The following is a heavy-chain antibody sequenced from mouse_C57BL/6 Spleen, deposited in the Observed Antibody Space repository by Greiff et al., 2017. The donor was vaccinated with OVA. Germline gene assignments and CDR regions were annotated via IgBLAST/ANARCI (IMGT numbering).Heavy chain of an antibody. CDR2: IDPETGGT. CDR3: TRGRLAWFAY. Sequence: QVQLQQSGAELVRPGASVTLSCKASGYTFTDYEMHWVKQTPVHGLEWIGAIDPETGGTAYNQKFKGKAILTADKSSSTAYMELRSLTSEDSAVYYCTRGRLAWFAYWGQGTLVTVSA. J-gene: IGHJ3*01. V-gene: IGHV1-15*01. CDR1: GYTFTDYE.